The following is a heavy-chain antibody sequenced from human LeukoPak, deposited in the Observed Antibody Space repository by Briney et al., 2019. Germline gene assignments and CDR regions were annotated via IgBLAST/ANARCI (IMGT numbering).Heavy chain of an antibody. J-gene: IGHJ2*01. V-gene: IGHV5-51*01. CDR2: IYPGDSGT. CDR1: GYSFTSYW. D-gene: IGHD3-22*01. CDR3: ARRRITMIVGGFFDL. Sequence: GESLKISCKGSGYSFTSYWIGWVRQMPGKGLEWMGIIYPGDSGTRYSPSFQGQVTISADKSISTAYLQWSSLKASDTAMYYCARRRITMIVGGFFDLWGRGTLVTVSS.